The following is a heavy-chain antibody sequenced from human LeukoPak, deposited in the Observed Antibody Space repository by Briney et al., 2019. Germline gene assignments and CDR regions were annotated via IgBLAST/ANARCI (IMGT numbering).Heavy chain of an antibody. CDR2: IIPIFGTA. D-gene: IGHD2-2*01. CDR3: ARDPEDCSSTSCYGALVGAFDI. Sequence: SVKVSCKASGGTFSSYAISWVRQAPGQGLEWMGGIIPIFGTANYAQKFQGRVTITADESTSTAYMELSSLRSEDTAVYYCARDPEDCSSTSCYGALVGAFDIWGQGTMVTVSS. V-gene: IGHV1-69*01. CDR1: GGTFSSYA. J-gene: IGHJ3*02.